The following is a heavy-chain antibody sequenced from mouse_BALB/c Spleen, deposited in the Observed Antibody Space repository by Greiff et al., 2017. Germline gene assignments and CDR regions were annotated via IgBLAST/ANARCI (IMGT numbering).Heavy chain of an antibody. J-gene: IGHJ2*01. Sequence: EVKVVESGTVLARPGASVKMSYKASGYTFTSYWMHWVKQRPGQGLEWIGAIYPGNSDTSYNQKFKGKAKLTAVTSTSTAYMELSSLTNEDSAVYYCTSGDSSGYVGYWGQGTTLTVSS. D-gene: IGHD3-2*01. CDR3: TSGDSSGYVGY. CDR1: GYTFTSYW. V-gene: IGHV1-5*01. CDR2: IYPGNSDT.